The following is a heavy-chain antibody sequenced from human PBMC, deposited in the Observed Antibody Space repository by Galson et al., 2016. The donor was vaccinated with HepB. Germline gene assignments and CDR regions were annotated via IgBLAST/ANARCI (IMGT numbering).Heavy chain of an antibody. V-gene: IGHV3-9*01. CDR2: INGDGGTT. CDR1: GFTFDDYA. CDR3: ANSLIKYDHR. Sequence: SLRLSCAASGFTFDDYAMHWVRQTPGKGLEWVSGINGDGGTTIYADSVKGRFTISRDNAKNSLHLQMNSLQVDDTAVYYCANSLIKYDHRWGQGTLVTVSS. D-gene: IGHD3-16*01. J-gene: IGHJ4*02.